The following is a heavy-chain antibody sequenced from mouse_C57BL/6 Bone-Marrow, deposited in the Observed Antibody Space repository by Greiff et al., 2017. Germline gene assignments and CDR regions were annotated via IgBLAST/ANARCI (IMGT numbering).Heavy chain of an antibody. CDR3: ARTSMVTSIAY. D-gene: IGHD2-2*01. CDR2: ISNGGGST. J-gene: IGHJ3*01. Sequence: EVKLMESGGGLVQPGGSLKLSCAASGFTFSDYYMYWVRQTPEKRLEWVAYISNGGGSTYYPDTVKGRFTIARDNAKNPLYLQMSRLKSEDTAMYDCARTSMVTSIAYWGQGTLVTVSA. CDR1: GFTFSDYY. V-gene: IGHV5-12*01.